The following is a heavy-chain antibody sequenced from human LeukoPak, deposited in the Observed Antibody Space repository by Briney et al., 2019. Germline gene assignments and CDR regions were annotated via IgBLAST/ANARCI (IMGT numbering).Heavy chain of an antibody. V-gene: IGHV3-9*01. Sequence: PGKSLRLSCLVFGFKFEDHGIHWVRQVPGKGLEWVSGISWNGGFIGYADSVKGRFTVSRDNAKNSVYLQMTSLRVEDTAFYYCARDRSSSWPYAMDEWGPGTAVTVSS. CDR3: ARDRSSSWPYAMDE. CDR2: ISWNGGFI. J-gene: IGHJ6*02. D-gene: IGHD6-13*01. CDR1: GFKFEDHG.